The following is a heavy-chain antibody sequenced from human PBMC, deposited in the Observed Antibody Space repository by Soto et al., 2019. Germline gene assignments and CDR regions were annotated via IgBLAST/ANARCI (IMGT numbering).Heavy chain of an antibody. CDR1: GYTFTGYY. J-gene: IGHJ6*02. D-gene: IGHD3-10*01. CDR3: AREGDRGVISGSYYGMDV. Sequence: GASVKVSFKASGYTFTGYYMHWVRQAPGQGLEWMGWINPNSGGTNYAQKFQGRVTMTRDTSISTAYMELSRLRSDDTAVYYCAREGDRGVISGSYYGMDVWGQGTTVTVSS. V-gene: IGHV1-2*02. CDR2: INPNSGGT.